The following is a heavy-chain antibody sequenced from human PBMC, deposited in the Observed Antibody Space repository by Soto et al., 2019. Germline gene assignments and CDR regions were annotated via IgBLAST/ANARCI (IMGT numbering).Heavy chain of an antibody. D-gene: IGHD4-17*01. J-gene: IGHJ6*02. CDR1: GGTFSSYA. Sequence: SVKVSCKASGGTFSSYAISWVRQAPGQGLERMGGIIPIFGTANYAQKFQGRVTITADESTSTAYMELSSLRSEDTAVYYCARSEYGGNSGYYYGMDVWGQGTTVTVSS. CDR2: IIPIFGTA. V-gene: IGHV1-69*13. CDR3: ARSEYGGNSGYYYGMDV.